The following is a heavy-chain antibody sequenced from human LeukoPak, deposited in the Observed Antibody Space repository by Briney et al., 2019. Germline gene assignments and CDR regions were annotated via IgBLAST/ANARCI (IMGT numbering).Heavy chain of an antibody. CDR1: PLTFSSYS. Sequence: PGGSLRLSCAASPLTFSSYSLNWVRQAPGKGLEWVSSITTSSRYIYYADSVKGRFTISRDNAKNSLYLQMNSLRAEDTAVYYCARDVEQQLAYQTTVTTLGYWGQGTLVTVSS. CDR3: ARDVEQQLAYQTTVTTLGY. D-gene: IGHD4-17*01. J-gene: IGHJ4*02. CDR2: ITTSSRYI. V-gene: IGHV3-21*01.